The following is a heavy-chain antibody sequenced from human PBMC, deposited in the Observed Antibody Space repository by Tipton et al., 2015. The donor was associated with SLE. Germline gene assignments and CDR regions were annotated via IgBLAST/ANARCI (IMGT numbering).Heavy chain of an antibody. CDR3: ARDVGDF. Sequence: SLRLSCAASGFTFSSYAMHWVRQAPGKGLEWVAVISYDGSNKYYADSVKGRFTISRDNSKNTLYLQMNSLRAEDTAVYYCARDVGDFWGQGTMVTVSS. CDR2: ISYDGSNK. CDR1: GFTFSSYA. V-gene: IGHV3-30-3*01. J-gene: IGHJ3*01. D-gene: IGHD1-26*01.